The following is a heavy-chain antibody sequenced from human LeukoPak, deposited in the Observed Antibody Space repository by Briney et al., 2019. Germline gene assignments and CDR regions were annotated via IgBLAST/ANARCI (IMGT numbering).Heavy chain of an antibody. J-gene: IGHJ4*02. D-gene: IGHD3-22*01. Sequence: GGSVRLSCGASGFTFSDYYMSWIRQAPGKGLEWVSYINGYSSYTNYADSVKGRFTISRDNAKNSLYLQMNGLRAEDTAVYYCARFRTYYYDSRGYWGTIFDYWGQGTLVTVSS. V-gene: IGHV3-11*06. CDR3: ARFRTYYYDSRGYWGTIFDY. CDR1: GFTFSDYY. CDR2: INGYSSYT.